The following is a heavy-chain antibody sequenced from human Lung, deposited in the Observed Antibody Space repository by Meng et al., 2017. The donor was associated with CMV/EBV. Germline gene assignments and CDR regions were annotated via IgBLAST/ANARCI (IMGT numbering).Heavy chain of an antibody. D-gene: IGHD6-13*01. CDR3: ARESPGCSSSWYDY. J-gene: IGHJ4*02. CDR2: IKQDGSEK. V-gene: IGHV3-7*01. CDR1: GFTFSTYW. Sequence: GESLKISCAASGFTFSTYWMSWVRQAPGKGLEWVANIKQDGSEKYYVDSVKGRFTISRDNAKNSLYLQMNSLRAEDTAVYYCARESPGCSSSWYDYWGQGTLVTVSS.